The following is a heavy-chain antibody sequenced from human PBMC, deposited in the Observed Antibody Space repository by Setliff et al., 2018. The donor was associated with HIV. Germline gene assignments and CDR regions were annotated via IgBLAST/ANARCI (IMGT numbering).Heavy chain of an antibody. V-gene: IGHV1-2*04. CDR3: ARGRREDTPYYGMDV. CDR1: GYTFTGYY. J-gene: IGHJ6*02. CDR2: INPNSGGT. D-gene: IGHD2-15*01. Sequence: ASVKVSCKTSGYTFTGYYMHWVRQAPGQGLEWMGWINPNSGGTNYAQKFQGWVTMTRDTSISTAYMELSRLRSDDTAVYYCARGRREDTPYYGMDVWGQGTTVTVSS.